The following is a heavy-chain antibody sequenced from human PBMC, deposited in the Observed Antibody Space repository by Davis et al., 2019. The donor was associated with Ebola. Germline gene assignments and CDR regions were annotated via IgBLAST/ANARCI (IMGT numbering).Heavy chain of an antibody. CDR3: ARGPEAIVATPYYYYGMDV. CDR2: IYYSGST. J-gene: IGHJ6*02. V-gene: IGHV4-59*01. CDR1: GGSISSYY. D-gene: IGHD5-12*01. Sequence: SETLSLPCTVSGGSISSYYWSWIRQPPGKGLEWIGYIYYSGSTNYNPSLKSRVTISVDTSKNQFSLKLSSVTAADTAVYYCARGPEAIVATPYYYYGMDVWGQGTTVTVSS.